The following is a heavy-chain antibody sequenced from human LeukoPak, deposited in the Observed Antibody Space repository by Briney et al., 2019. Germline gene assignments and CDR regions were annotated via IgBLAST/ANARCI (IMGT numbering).Heavy chain of an antibody. D-gene: IGHD5-18*01. V-gene: IGHV3-53*01. J-gene: IGHJ2*01. Sequence: PGGSLRLSCAASGFIVSSNYMSWVRQAPGKGLEWASVIYSGGSTNYADPVKGRFTISRDNSKNTLYLQMNSLRAEDTAVYYCARGGYSYGVPSWYFDLWGRGTLVTVSS. CDR1: GFIVSSNY. CDR3: ARGGYSYGVPSWYFDL. CDR2: IYSGGST.